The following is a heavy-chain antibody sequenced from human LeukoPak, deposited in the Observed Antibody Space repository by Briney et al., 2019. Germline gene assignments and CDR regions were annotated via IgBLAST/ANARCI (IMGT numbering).Heavy chain of an antibody. V-gene: IGHV1-2*02. J-gene: IGHJ3*02. CDR1: GYTFTGYY. D-gene: IGHD1-26*01. CDR3: ARVMGGSYFHAFDI. Sequence: ASVKVSCKASGYTFTGYYMHWVRQAPGQGLEWMGWINPNSGGTNYAQKFQGRVTMTRDTSISTAYMELSRLRSDDTAVYYCARVMGGSYFHAFDIWGQGTMVTVSS. CDR2: INPNSGGT.